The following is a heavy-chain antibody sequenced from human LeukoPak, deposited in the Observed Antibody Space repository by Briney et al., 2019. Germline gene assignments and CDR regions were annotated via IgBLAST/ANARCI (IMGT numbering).Heavy chain of an antibody. CDR3: ATRSHPLYAVKTFYYYYGMDV. D-gene: IGHD2-2*02. Sequence: GASVTVSCTVSGYTLTELSMHWVRQAPGKGLEWMGGFDPEDGETIYAQKFQGRVTMTEDTSTDTAYMELSSLRSEDTAVYYCATRSHPLYAVKTFYYYYGMDVWGQGTTVTVSS. CDR2: FDPEDGET. J-gene: IGHJ6*02. CDR1: GYTLTELS. V-gene: IGHV1-24*01.